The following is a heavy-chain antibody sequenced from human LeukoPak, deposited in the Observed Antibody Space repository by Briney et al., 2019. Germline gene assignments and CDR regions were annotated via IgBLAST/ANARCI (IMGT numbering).Heavy chain of an antibody. J-gene: IGHJ6*03. CDR2: IRYDGTNK. D-gene: IGHD1-26*01. CDR3: ARDPYSGNYGAYYYYYMDV. V-gene: IGHV3-30*02. Sequence: GGSLRLSCAASEFTFSNYGMHWVRPAPGKWLEWVAFIRYDGTNKYYADSVKGRFTISRDNAKNSLYLQMDSLRVEDTAVYYCARDPYSGNYGAYYYYYMDVWGKGTTVTISS. CDR1: EFTFSNYG.